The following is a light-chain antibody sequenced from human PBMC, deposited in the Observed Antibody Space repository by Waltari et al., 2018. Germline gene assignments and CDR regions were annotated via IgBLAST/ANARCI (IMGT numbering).Light chain of an antibody. CDR3: CSYVDSRTFV. CDR1: SSDIDSHKL. CDR2: EDT. J-gene: IGLJ2*01. Sequence: QSALTQPASVSGSPGQSITISCTATSSDIDSHKLYSWYQQHPGEAPKVIIYEDTHRPSGVAGRFAASKSGNTASLTISGLQAEDEADYHCCSYVDSRTFVFGGGTRLTVL. V-gene: IGLV2-23*02.